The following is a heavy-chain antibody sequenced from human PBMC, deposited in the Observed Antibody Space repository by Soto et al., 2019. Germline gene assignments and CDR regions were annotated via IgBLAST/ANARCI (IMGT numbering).Heavy chain of an antibody. D-gene: IGHD4-4*01. Sequence: PSETLSLTCTVSGGSISSGGYYWSWIRQHPGKGLEWIGYIYYSGSTYYNPSLKSRVTISVDTSKNQFSLKLSSVPAADTAVYYCARDSRDYSPGGDYYGMDVWGQGTTVTVSS. CDR2: IYYSGST. CDR3: ARDSRDYSPGGDYYGMDV. CDR1: GGSISSGGYY. V-gene: IGHV4-31*03. J-gene: IGHJ6*02.